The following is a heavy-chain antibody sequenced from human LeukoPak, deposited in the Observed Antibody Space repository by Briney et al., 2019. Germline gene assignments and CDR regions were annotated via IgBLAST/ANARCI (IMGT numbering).Heavy chain of an antibody. CDR3: ARGDYFDSSGYSGASLFDY. J-gene: IGHJ4*02. Sequence: ASVKVSCKASGYTFTSYGISWVRQAPGQGLEWMGWISVYNGNTNYAQKLQGRVTMTTDTSTTTAYMELRSLRSDDTAVYYCARGDYFDSSGYSGASLFDYWGQGTLVTVSS. D-gene: IGHD3-22*01. CDR2: ISVYNGNT. V-gene: IGHV1-18*01. CDR1: GYTFTSYG.